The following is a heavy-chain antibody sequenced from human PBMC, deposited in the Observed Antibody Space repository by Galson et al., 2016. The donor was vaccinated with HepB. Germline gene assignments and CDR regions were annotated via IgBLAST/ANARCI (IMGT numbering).Heavy chain of an antibody. V-gene: IGHV1-3*01. J-gene: IGHJ4*02. Sequence: SVKVSCKASGYTFSTYAIHWVRQAPGQRLEWMGWINGGNGNTKFSHKFQGRVSFTSDTSASTAYMELSSLRSEDTAVFYCARGSDVTCRGGDCTLDYWGQGTLVTVSS. CDR1: GYTFSTYA. CDR3: ARGSDVTCRGGDCTLDY. CDR2: INGGNGNT. D-gene: IGHD2-21*02.